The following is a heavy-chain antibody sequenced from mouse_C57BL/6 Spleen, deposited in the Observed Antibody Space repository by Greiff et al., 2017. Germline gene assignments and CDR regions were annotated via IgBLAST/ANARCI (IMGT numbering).Heavy chain of an antibody. Sequence: EVKLVESGGGLVKPGGSLKLSCAASGFTFSSYTMSWVRQTPEKRLEWVATISGGGGNTYYPDSVKGRFTISRDNAKNTLYLQMSSLRSEDTALYYCARQGSNYDATDYWGQGTSVTVSS. V-gene: IGHV5-9*01. CDR2: ISGGGGNT. J-gene: IGHJ4*01. D-gene: IGHD2-5*01. CDR1: GFTFSSYT. CDR3: ARQGSNYDATDY.